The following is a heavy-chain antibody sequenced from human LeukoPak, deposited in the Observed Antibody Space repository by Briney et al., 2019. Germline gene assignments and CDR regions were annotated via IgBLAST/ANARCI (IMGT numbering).Heavy chain of an antibody. Sequence: SETLSLTCAVYGEPFNGYYWNWIRQSPGKGLEWIGEINHSGSTNYNPSLKSRVTISVDTSKNQFSLKLNSVTAADTAVYYFASRYFCSSTSCYTFDYWGQGTLVTVSS. J-gene: IGHJ4*02. V-gene: IGHV4-34*01. CDR1: GEPFNGYY. CDR2: INHSGST. CDR3: ASRYFCSSTSCYTFDY. D-gene: IGHD2-2*02.